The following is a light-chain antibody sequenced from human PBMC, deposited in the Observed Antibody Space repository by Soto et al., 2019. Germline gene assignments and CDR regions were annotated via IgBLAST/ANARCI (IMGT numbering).Light chain of an antibody. V-gene: IGKV3-20*01. CDR2: GAS. J-gene: IGKJ5*01. CDR1: QGVSRRY. CDR3: QQFCGSPVT. Sequence: ENVFTQSRGTLSLSRGERATLSCRASQGVSRRYIAWYQQKPGQVPRLLIYGASFSATVIPDRFSGSGSGTDFTLTISRLEPEDFAMYYCQQFCGSPVTFGQGTRLEIK.